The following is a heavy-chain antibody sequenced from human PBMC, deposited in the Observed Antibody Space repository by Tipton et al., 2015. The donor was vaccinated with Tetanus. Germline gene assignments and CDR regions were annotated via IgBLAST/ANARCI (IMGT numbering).Heavy chain of an antibody. J-gene: IGHJ4*02. D-gene: IGHD2-21*02. CDR2: IYFNGTT. CDR3: TRDAGDSGH. Sequence: TLSLTCTVSGGSMSNNYWSWIRQPPGKGLEWIGYIYFNGTTKYNPALKSRVTISVDTSKKQFSLSLTSVTAADTAVYYCTRDAGDSGHWGQGTLVTVSS. CDR1: GGSMSNNY. V-gene: IGHV4-59*01.